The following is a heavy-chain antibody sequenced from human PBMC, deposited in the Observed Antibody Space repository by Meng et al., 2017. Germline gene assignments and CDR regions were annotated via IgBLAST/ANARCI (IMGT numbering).Heavy chain of an antibody. CDR2: IYTSGST. Sequence: QGQLQESCQGLVKPSETRSLTCTVSGGSIRSYYWSWIRQPAGKGLEWIGRIYTSGSTNYNPSLKSRVTMSVDTSKNQFSLKLSSVTAADTAVYYCARDKWELLPDYWGQGTLVTVSS. CDR1: GGSIRSYY. CDR3: ARDKWELLPDY. J-gene: IGHJ4*02. V-gene: IGHV4-4*07. D-gene: IGHD1-26*01.